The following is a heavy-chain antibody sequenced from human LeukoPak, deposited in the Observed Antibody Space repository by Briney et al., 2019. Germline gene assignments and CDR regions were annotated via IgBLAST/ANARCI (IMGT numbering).Heavy chain of an antibody. CDR2: ISYEGSKK. Sequence: GGSLRLSCAASGFTFSNCGMHWVRQAPGKGLEWVALISYEGSKKYYADFVKGRFTISRDNSKNTLYLQMNSLRAEDTADYYCARDISPSYFGSSDYWGQGTLATVSS. J-gene: IGHJ4*02. V-gene: IGHV3-30*03. CDR1: GFTFSNCG. D-gene: IGHD1-26*01. CDR3: ARDISPSYFGSSDY.